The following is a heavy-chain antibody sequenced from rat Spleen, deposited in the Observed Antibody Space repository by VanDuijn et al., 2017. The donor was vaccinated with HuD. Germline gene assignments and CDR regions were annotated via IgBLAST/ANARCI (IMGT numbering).Heavy chain of an antibody. CDR2: ISTGSGKT. V-gene: IGHV5S13*01. J-gene: IGHJ3*01. Sequence: EVQLVESGGGLVQPGRSLKLSCAASGFTYSNYVMAWFRQAPKKGLEGVATISTGSGKTYYRDSVKGRFTISRDYAKNTLYLQLDSLRSEDTATYYCAKEGDGGYSGYPNWFAYLGQGTLVTVSS. CDR3: AKEGDGGYSGYPNWFAY. D-gene: IGHD1-8*01. CDR1: GFTYSNYV.